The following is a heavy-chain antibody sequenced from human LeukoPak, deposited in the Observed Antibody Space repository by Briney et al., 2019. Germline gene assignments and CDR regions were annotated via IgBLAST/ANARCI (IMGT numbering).Heavy chain of an antibody. CDR1: GGSIRSDIYY. Sequence: SQTLSLTCTVSGGSIRSDIYYWSWIRQPPGKGLEWIGTIHYSGSTYYNPSLKTRVTISADTSKNQFSLKLSSVTAADTAVYYCARQGRIIVVAASGGWFDPWGQGTLVTVSS. D-gene: IGHD2-15*01. CDR3: ARQGRIIVVAASGGWFDP. V-gene: IGHV4-39*01. J-gene: IGHJ5*02. CDR2: IHYSGST.